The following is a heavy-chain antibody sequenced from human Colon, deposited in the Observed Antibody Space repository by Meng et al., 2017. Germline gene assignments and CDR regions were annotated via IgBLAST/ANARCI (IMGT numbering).Heavy chain of an antibody. CDR1: GYTFTSYG. D-gene: IGHD3-22*01. J-gene: IGHJ4*02. CDR2: ISAYNGNT. Sequence: QVHVVQSGAEVKKPGASVKVSCKASGYTFTSYGISWVRQAPGQGLEWMGWISAYNGNTNYAQKLQGRVTMTTDTSTSTAYMELRSLRSDDTAVYYCARRSYYYDSSGYYYLGHWGQGTLVTVSS. CDR3: ARRSYYYDSSGYYYLGH. V-gene: IGHV1-18*01.